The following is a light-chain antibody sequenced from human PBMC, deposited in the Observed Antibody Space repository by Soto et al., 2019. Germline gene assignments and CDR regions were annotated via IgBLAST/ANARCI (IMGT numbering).Light chain of an antibody. V-gene: IGKV3D-15*01. CDR2: GAS. Sequence: EIVLTQSPDTLSVSPGERATLSCRASQTVGSNLAWYQQKPGQAPRLLIYGASTRASDTPARFSGSGSVTEFALTINSLQSEDFAVYYCQQYNNWPITFGQGTRLENK. CDR1: QTVGSN. J-gene: IGKJ5*01. CDR3: QQYNNWPIT.